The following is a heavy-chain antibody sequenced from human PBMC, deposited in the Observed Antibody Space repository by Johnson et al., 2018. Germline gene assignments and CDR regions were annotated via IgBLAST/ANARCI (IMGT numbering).Heavy chain of an antibody. J-gene: IGHJ6*02. CDR3: ARGYTSGWYSGMDV. CDR2: IYYSGST. D-gene: IGHD6-19*01. V-gene: IGHV4-59*01. Sequence: QVQLQESGPGLVKPSEPLSLTCTVSGGSIRSYYWSWIRQPPGKGLEWIGYIYYSGSTNYSPSLKSRVTISVDTSKNQFSLKLGSVTAAAPAVYYWARGYTSGWYSGMDVWGQGTTVTVSS. CDR1: GGSIRSYY.